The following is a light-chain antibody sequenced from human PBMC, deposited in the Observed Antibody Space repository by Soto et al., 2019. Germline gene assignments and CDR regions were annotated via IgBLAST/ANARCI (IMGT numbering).Light chain of an antibody. CDR3: QQYYSYPRT. J-gene: IGKJ1*01. V-gene: IGKV1-39*01. CDR1: QSITMY. CDR2: AAS. Sequence: DIQMTQSPSSLSAYVADRVTITCRASQSITMYLNWYRHKSGKAPKLLIYAASTLQSGGPSRFRGSGSGTDFTLTISCLQSEDFATYYCQQYYSYPRTFGQGTKVDIK.